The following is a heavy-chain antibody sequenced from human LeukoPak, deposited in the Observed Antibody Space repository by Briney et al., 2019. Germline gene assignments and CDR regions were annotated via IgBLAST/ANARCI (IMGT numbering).Heavy chain of an antibody. CDR3: ARDLGSSGWANFDY. V-gene: IGHV3-48*01. Sequence: GGSLRLSCAASGFTFSSYSMNWVRQAPGKGLEWVSYISSSSSTIYYADSVKGRFTISRDNAKNSLYLQMNSLRAEDTAVYYCARDLGSSGWANFDYWGQGTLVTVSS. CDR2: ISSSSSTI. D-gene: IGHD6-19*01. J-gene: IGHJ4*02. CDR1: GFTFSSYS.